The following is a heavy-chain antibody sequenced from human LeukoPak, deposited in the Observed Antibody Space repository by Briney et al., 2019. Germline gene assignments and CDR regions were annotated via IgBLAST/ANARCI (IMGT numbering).Heavy chain of an antibody. CDR1: GFTLRTHW. D-gene: IGHD6-6*01. CDR2: INQGGSET. CDR3: ARLIGDRTIYDY. V-gene: IGHV3-7*01. J-gene: IGHJ4*02. Sequence: PGGSLSLSCAASGFTLRTHWMSWVRHAPGKGLEWVASINQGGSETYYVESVKGRFTISRDNAMNSFFLQMNSLRAEDTAVYYCARLIGDRTIYDYWGQGTLVTVSS.